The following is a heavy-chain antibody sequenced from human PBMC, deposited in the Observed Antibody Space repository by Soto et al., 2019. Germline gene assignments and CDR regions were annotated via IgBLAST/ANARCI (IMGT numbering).Heavy chain of an antibody. D-gene: IGHD6-19*01. J-gene: IGHJ6*02. Sequence: QVQLVQSGAEVKKPGSSVKVSCKVSGGTFSSYAIDWVRLAPGHGLEWMGGIVPILGTTYYTQKFQGRATIIADDSTTTAYLEMSCLRSEDTAIYYYARVEAVAGLYNYHGLDVWGQGTAVTVSS. CDR3: ARVEAVAGLYNYHGLDV. CDR1: GGTFSSYA. V-gene: IGHV1-69*12. CDR2: IVPILGTT.